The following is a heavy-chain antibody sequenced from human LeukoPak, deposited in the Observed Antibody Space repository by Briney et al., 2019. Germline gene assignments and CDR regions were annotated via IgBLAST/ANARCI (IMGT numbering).Heavy chain of an antibody. Sequence: PGGSLRLSCAVSGFTFYDCTMHWVRQGPGKGVEWGSLISGDCCSTYYADSVKPRFTISTDNSKNSLYLQMNSLRTEDTALYYCAKDMGGVKDYDSSGPGYWGQGTLVTVSS. D-gene: IGHD3-22*01. V-gene: IGHV3-43*01. CDR2: ISGDCCST. CDR1: GFTFYDCT. J-gene: IGHJ4*02. CDR3: AKDMGGVKDYDSSGPGY.